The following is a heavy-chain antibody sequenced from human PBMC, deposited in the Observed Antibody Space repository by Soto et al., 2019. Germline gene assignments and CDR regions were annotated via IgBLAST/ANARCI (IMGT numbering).Heavy chain of an antibody. Sequence: SETLCLTCTVSGGTISSGGYPWSWIRQPPGKGLEWIGYIYHSGSTYYNPSLKSRVTISVDTSKNQFSLKLSSVTAADTAVYYCARHNYDGSGYYYYYYGMDVWGQGTTVTVSS. CDR3: ARHNYDGSGYYYYYYGMDV. CDR1: GGTISSGGYP. CDR2: IYHSGST. D-gene: IGHD3-22*01. J-gene: IGHJ6*02. V-gene: IGHV4-30-2*01.